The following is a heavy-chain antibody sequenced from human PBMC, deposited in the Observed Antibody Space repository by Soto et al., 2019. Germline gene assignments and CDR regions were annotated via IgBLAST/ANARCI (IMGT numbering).Heavy chain of an antibody. CDR3: ARGWLQYPLDY. CDR1: GGTFSSYT. V-gene: IGHV1-18*01. Sequence: ASVKVSCKASGGTFSSYTISWVRQAPGQGLEWMGWISAYNGNTNYAQKLQGRVTMTTDTSTSTAYMELRSLRSDDTAVYYCARGWLQYPLDYWGQGTLVTVSS. J-gene: IGHJ4*02. CDR2: ISAYNGNT. D-gene: IGHD5-12*01.